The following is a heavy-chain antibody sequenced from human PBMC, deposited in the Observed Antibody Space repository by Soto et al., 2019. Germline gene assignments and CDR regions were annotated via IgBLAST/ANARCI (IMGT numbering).Heavy chain of an antibody. D-gene: IGHD2-21*02. CDR3: VKGFIVVVTVLRPDDAFDI. V-gene: IGHV3-23*01. J-gene: IGHJ3*02. CDR1: GFTFTSSG. CDR2: INLGGGGAYYA. Sequence: EVQLLESGGTLVQPGGSLRLSCAASGFTFTSSGMSWVRQAPEKGLEWVSGINLGGGGAYYAYYADSVKGRFTISRDNSENTVYLQMDSLRVEDTAVYDCVKGFIVVVTVLRPDDAFDIWGQGTMVTVSS.